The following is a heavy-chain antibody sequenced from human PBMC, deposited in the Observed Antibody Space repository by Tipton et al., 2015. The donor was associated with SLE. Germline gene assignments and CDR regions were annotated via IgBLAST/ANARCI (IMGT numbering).Heavy chain of an antibody. CDR3: ARVTYYGSESSQRGHWFDP. D-gene: IGHD3-10*01. CDR1: GGSVSSSSKY. J-gene: IGHJ5*02. Sequence: TLSLTCTVSGGSVSSSSKYWAWIRQPPGKGLEWIGSIYYTGTTTYYNSFLKSRVTMSVDTSKNQFSLKLSSVTAADTAVFFCARVTYYGSESSQRGHWFDPWGQGTLVAVS. V-gene: IGHV4-39*07. CDR2: IYYTGTTT.